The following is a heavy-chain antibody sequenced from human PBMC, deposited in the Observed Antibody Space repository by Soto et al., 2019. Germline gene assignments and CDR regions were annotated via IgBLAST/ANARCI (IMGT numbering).Heavy chain of an antibody. CDR3: ARTPWDDYGDDLEEDYYYYMDV. J-gene: IGHJ6*03. CDR1: GYTFTSYD. D-gene: IGHD4-17*01. CDR2: MNPNSGNT. V-gene: IGHV1-8*01. Sequence: ASVKVSCKASGYTFTSYDINWVRQATGQGLEWMGWMNPNSGNTGYAQKFQGRVTMTRNTSISTAYMELSSLRSEDTAVYYCARTPWDDYGDDLEEDYYYYMDVWGKGTTVTVSS.